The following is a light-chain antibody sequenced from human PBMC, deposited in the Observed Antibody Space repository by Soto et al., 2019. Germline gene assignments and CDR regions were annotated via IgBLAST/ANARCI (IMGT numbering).Light chain of an antibody. J-gene: IGLJ2*01. CDR1: SSNIGNNY. Sequence: QSVLTQPPSVSAAPGQRVTISCSGSSSNIGNNYVSWYQQLPGTAPRLLIYDNNKRPSGIPDRFSGSKSGTSATLGITGLQTGDEADYYCATWDSVLSALVFGGGTQLTVL. CDR3: ATWDSVLSALV. CDR2: DNN. V-gene: IGLV1-51*01.